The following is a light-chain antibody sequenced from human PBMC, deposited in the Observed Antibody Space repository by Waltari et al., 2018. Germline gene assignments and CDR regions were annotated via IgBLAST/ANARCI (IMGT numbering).Light chain of an antibody. V-gene: IGLV2-14*01. Sequence: QSALTQPASVSGPPGPAITLPCSGNDRDVGSYAFVSWYQQHPGKAPHLIIYEVSNRPSGISNRFSASKSGNTASLTISGLQAEDEADYYCSSYTTSSAPGVFGTGTRVTVL. CDR2: EVS. CDR3: SSYTTSSAPGV. J-gene: IGLJ1*01. CDR1: DRDVGSYAF.